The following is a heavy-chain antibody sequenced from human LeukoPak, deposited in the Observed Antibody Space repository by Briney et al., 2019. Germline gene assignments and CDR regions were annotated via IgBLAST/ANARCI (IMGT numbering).Heavy chain of an antibody. CDR2: ISGSGGST. Sequence: PGGSLRLSCVASGLSFSSFAMTWVRQAPGKGLEWVSAISGSGGSTYYADSVKGRFTISRDNSKNTLYLQMNGLRAEDTAVYYCANGYSSSPDYFDYWGQGTLVTVSS. CDR3: ANGYSSSPDYFDY. V-gene: IGHV3-23*01. D-gene: IGHD6-6*01. CDR1: GLSFSSFA. J-gene: IGHJ4*02.